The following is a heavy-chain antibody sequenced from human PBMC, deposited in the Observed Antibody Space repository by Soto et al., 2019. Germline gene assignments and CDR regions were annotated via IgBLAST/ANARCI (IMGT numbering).Heavy chain of an antibody. CDR2: INHRGRT. Sequence: SETLSLTCAVYGGSFSGYHWSWIRQPPGKGLEWIGEINHRGRTNYNPSLKSRVTISVDTSKNQFSLKLSSVTAADTAVYYCARGDILTGYSHWGQGTLVTVSS. D-gene: IGHD3-9*01. CDR1: GGSFSGYH. J-gene: IGHJ4*02. V-gene: IGHV4-34*01. CDR3: ARGDILTGYSH.